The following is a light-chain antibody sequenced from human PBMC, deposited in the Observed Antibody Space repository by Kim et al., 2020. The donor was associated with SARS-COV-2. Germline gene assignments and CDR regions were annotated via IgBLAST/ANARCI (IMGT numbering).Light chain of an antibody. V-gene: IGLV3-19*01. CDR1: SLRSYF. CDR2: GYN. CDR3: SSRDSSGNVL. Sequence: SYELTQDPAVSVALGQTVKITCQGDSLRSYFATWYQQKPGQAPVLVSSGYNSRPSGIPDRFSGSRSGSTASLSISGAQAEDEADYYCSSRDSSGNVLFGGGTQLTVL. J-gene: IGLJ2*01.